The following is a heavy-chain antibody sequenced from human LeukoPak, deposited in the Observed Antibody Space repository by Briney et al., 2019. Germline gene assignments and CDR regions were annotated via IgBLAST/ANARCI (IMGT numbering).Heavy chain of an antibody. CDR1: GYTFTSYG. V-gene: IGHV1-18*01. CDR3: ARGVPVYYDFWSGYSNWFDP. D-gene: IGHD3-3*01. CDR2: ISAYNGNT. Sequence: ASVKVSCKASGYTFTSYGISWVRQAPGQGLEWMGWISAYNGNTNYAQKLQGRVTMTTDTSTSTAYMEPRSLRSDDTAVYYCARGVPVYYDFWSGYSNWFDPWGQGTLVTVSS. J-gene: IGHJ5*02.